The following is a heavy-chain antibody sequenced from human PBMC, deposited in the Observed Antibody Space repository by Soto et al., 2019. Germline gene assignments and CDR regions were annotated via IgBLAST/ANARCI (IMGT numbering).Heavy chain of an antibody. J-gene: IGHJ4*02. V-gene: IGHV1-69*04. D-gene: IGHD3-3*01. Sequence: ASVKVSCKASGGTFSSYTISWVRQAPGQGLEWMGRIIPILGIANYAQKFQGRVTITADKSTSTAYMELSSLRSEDTAVYYCARDGDFWSGYSHTTVDYWGQGTLVTVSS. CDR2: IIPILGIA. CDR1: GGTFSSYT. CDR3: ARDGDFWSGYSHTTVDY.